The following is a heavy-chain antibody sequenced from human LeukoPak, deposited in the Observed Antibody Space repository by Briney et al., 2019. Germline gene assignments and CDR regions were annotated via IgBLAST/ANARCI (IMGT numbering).Heavy chain of an antibody. V-gene: IGHV3-53*04. CDR1: GFTVSSNY. CDR2: IYSGGST. J-gene: IGHJ4*02. CDR3: ATMILGHFDY. Sequence: GGSLRLSCAASGFTVSSNYMSWVRQAPGKGLEWVSVIYSGGSTYYADSMKGRFTISRHNSKNTLYLQMNSLRAEDTAVYYCATMILGHFDYWGQGTLVTVSS. D-gene: IGHD3-22*01.